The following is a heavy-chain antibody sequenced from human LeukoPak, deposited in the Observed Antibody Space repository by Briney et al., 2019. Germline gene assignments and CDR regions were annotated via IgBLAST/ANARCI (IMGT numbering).Heavy chain of an antibody. CDR3: ARLLGDSGSYQSYFDY. CDR1: GGSISSSSYY. Sequence: PSETLSLTCTVSGGSISSSSYYWGWIRQPPGKGLEWFGSIYYSGSTYYNPSLKSRVTISVDTSKNQFSLKLSSVTAADTAVYYCARLLGDSGSYQSYFDYWGQGTLVTVSS. J-gene: IGHJ4*02. D-gene: IGHD1-26*01. CDR2: IYYSGST. V-gene: IGHV4-39*01.